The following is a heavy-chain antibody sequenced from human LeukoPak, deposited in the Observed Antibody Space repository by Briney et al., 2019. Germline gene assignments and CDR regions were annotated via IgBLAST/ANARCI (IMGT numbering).Heavy chain of an antibody. CDR3: ARKGRYYDLSSYYFDY. J-gene: IGHJ4*02. CDR2: INHSGST. V-gene: IGHV4-34*01. CDR1: GGSFSGYY. Sequence: PSETLSLTCAVYGGSFSGYYWSWIRQPPGKGLEWIGEINHSGSTNYNPSLKSRVTISVDTSKNQFSLKLSSVTAADTAVYYCARKGRYYDLSSYYFDYWGQGTLVTVSS. D-gene: IGHD3-22*01.